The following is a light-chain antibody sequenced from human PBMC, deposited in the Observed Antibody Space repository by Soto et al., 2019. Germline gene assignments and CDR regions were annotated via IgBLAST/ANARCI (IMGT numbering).Light chain of an antibody. J-gene: IGLJ2*01. V-gene: IGLV2-14*03. CDR3: TLWTTSTTMI. CDR2: DVN. CDR1: RSDIGAYNF. Sequence: QSALTQPASVSGSPGQSITISCTGTRSDIGAYNFVSWYQQHPGEVPKLMPYDVNVRPSGVSNRFSGSKSGNTASLTISGLQAEDEADYYCTLWTTSTTMIFGGGTKVTVL.